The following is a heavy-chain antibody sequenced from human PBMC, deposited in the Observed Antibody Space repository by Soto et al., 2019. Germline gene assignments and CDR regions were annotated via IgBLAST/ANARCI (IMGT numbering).Heavy chain of an antibody. CDR3: AKGPVGAAAYNWFDP. J-gene: IGHJ5*02. D-gene: IGHD1-26*01. V-gene: IGHV3-23*01. CDR1: GFTFSSYA. CDR2: ISGSCGST. Sequence: GGSLRLSCAASGFTFSSYAMSWVRQAPGKGLEWVSAISGSCGSTYYADSVKGRFTISRDNSKNTLYLQMNSLRAEDTAVYYCAKGPVGAAAYNWFDPWGQGTLVTVSS.